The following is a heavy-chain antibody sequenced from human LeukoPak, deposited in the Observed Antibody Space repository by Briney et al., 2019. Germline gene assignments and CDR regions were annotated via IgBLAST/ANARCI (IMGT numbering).Heavy chain of an antibody. CDR3: ARTWLPFDC. D-gene: IGHD5-12*01. CDR2: ISSGSSTI. Sequence: GGSLRLSCAASGFTFSNYSMSWVRQAPGKGLEWVSYISSGSSTIYYADSVKGRFTISRDDAENSLYLQMISLRAEDTAVYYCARTWLPFDCWGQGTLVTVSS. V-gene: IGHV3-48*04. J-gene: IGHJ4*02. CDR1: GFTFSNYS.